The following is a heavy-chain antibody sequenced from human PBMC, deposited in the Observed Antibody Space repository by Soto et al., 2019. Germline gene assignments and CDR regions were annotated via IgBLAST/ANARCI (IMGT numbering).Heavy chain of an antibody. D-gene: IGHD2-8*01. CDR2: IGGDNGDS. CDR3: ARVGNNGWPLEYDY. J-gene: IGHJ4*02. CDR1: GYTFTTYG. Sequence: QPQLVQSGAEVRKPGASVKVSCKASGYTFTTYGISWVRQAPGQGLEWMGWIGGDNGDSHNAQTFQARLTMTRNTSTNTAYMELRSLRSDDTAVYYCARVGNNGWPLEYDYGGQGTLVTVSS. V-gene: IGHV1-18*04.